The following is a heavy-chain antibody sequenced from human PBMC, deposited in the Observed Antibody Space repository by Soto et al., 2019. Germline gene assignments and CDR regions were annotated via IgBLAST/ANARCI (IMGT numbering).Heavy chain of an antibody. V-gene: IGHV1-69*01. CDR3: ARGRDYYDSSGYYNWFDP. J-gene: IGHJ5*02. CDR2: IIPIFGTT. Sequence: KVSCKASGGTFSSYAISWVRQAPGQGLEWMGGIIPIFGTTNYAQKFQGRVTITADESTSTAYMELSSLRSEDTAVYYCARGRDYYDSSGYYNWFDPWGQGTLVTVSS. D-gene: IGHD3-22*01. CDR1: GGTFSSYA.